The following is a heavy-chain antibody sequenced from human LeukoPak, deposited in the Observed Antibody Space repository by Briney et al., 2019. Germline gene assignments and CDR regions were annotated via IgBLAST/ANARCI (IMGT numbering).Heavy chain of an antibody. CDR2: ISSSSSYI. J-gene: IGHJ4*02. CDR3: ARATDYDFWSGYSKYYFDY. V-gene: IGHV3-21*01. D-gene: IGHD3-3*01. CDR1: GFTFSSYS. Sequence: PGGSLRLSCAASGFTFSSYSMNWVRQAPGKGLDWVSSISSSSSYIYYADSVKGRFTISRDNAKNSLYLQMNSLRAEDTAVYYCARATDYDFWSGYSKYYFDYWGQGTLVTVSS.